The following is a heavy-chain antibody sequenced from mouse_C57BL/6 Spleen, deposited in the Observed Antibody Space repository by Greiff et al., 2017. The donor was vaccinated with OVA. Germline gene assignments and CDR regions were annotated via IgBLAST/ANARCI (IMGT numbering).Heavy chain of an antibody. D-gene: IGHD2-2*01. CDR2: IWSGGST. CDR3: ARGGLRDYYAMDY. Sequence: QVQLKESGPGLVQPSQSLSITCTVSGFSLTSYGVHWVRQSPGKGLEWLGVIWSGGSTDYNAAFISRLSISKDNSKSQVFFKMNSLQADDTAIYYCARGGLRDYYAMDYWGQGTSVTVSS. J-gene: IGHJ4*01. CDR1: GFSLTSYG. V-gene: IGHV2-2*01.